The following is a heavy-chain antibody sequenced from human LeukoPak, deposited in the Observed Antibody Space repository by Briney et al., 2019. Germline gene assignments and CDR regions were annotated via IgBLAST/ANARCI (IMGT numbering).Heavy chain of an antibody. V-gene: IGHV3-11*04. CDR3: ARDHDSSVRGFDY. D-gene: IGHD3-22*01. J-gene: IGHJ4*02. Sequence: GGSLRLSCAASGFTFSDYYMSWIRQAPGKGLEWVSYISSSGSTIYYADSVKGRLTISRDNAKNSLYLQMNSLRAEDTAVYYCARDHDSSVRGFDYWGQGTLVTVSS. CDR2: ISSSGSTI. CDR1: GFTFSDYY.